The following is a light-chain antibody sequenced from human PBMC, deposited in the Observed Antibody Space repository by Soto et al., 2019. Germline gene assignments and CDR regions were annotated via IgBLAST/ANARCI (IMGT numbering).Light chain of an antibody. CDR1: SSDVGGYNY. CDR3: SSYAGSNNLL. J-gene: IGLJ2*01. Sequence: QSVLTQPPSASGSPGQSVTISCTGTSSDVGGYNYVSWYQQHPGKAPKLMIYEVSKRTSGVPDRFSGSKSGNTASLTVSGLQAEDEADYYCSSYAGSNNLLFGGGTKVTVL. CDR2: EVS. V-gene: IGLV2-8*01.